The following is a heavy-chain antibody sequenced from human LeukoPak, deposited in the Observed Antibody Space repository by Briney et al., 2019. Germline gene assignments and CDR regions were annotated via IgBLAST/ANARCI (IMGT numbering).Heavy chain of an antibody. J-gene: IGHJ4*02. Sequence: GRSLRPSCAASGFTFNTYGMHWVRQAPGKGLEWVALISYDGSNKYYADSVKGRFTISRDNSKNTLYLQMNSLRAEDTAVYYCAKDPMIAYFDYWGQGTLVAVSS. CDR3: AKDPMIAYFDY. D-gene: IGHD3-22*01. CDR1: GFTFNTYG. CDR2: ISYDGSNK. V-gene: IGHV3-30*18.